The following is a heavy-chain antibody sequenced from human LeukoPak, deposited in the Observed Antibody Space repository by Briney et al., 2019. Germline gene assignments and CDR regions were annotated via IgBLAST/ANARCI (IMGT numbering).Heavy chain of an antibody. V-gene: IGHV3-20*04. CDR1: GFTFDDYG. J-gene: IGHJ5*02. Sequence: GGSLRLSCAASGFTFDDYGMSWVRQAPGKGLEWVSGINWNGGRTGYADSVKGRFTISRDNAKNSLYLQMNSLRAEDTAVYYCAKDLRRGVVVPASNWFDPWGQGTLVTVSS. CDR2: INWNGGRT. CDR3: AKDLRRGVVVPASNWFDP. D-gene: IGHD2-2*01.